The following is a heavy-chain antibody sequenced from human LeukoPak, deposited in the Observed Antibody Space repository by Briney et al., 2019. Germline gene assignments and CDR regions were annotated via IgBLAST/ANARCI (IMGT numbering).Heavy chain of an antibody. D-gene: IGHD6-13*01. CDR3: AKDIAAAATRGAFDI. Sequence: PGRSLRLSCAASGFTFDDYAMHWVRHAPGKGLEWVSDISWNSGSIGYADSVKGRFTISRDNAKNSLYLQMNSLRAEDVALYYCAKDIAAAATRGAFDIWGQGTMVTVSS. CDR1: GFTFDDYA. V-gene: IGHV3-9*03. J-gene: IGHJ3*02. CDR2: ISWNSGSI.